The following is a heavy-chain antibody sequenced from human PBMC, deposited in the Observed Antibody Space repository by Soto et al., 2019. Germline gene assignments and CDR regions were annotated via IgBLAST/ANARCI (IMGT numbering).Heavy chain of an antibody. CDR2: IYYSGST. V-gene: IGHV4-39*01. CDR1: GGSISSSSYY. Sequence: QLQLQESGPGLVKPSETLSLTCTVSGGSISSSSYYWGWIRQPPGKGLEWIGSIYYSGSTYYNPSLKSRVTISVDTSKNQFSLKLSSVTAADTAVYYCATVVPSAMWYFDYWGHGTLVTVSS. J-gene: IGHJ4*01. CDR3: ATVVPSAMWYFDY. D-gene: IGHD2-2*01.